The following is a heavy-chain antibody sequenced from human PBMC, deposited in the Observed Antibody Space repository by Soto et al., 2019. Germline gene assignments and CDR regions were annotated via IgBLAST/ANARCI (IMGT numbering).Heavy chain of an antibody. Sequence: QVQLQESGPGLVKPSQTLSLTCTVSGGSISNGGYYWSWIRQHAGKGLEWIGYIFYSGSTYYNPSLKSRVTISVDTSKNQFSLKLSSVTAADKAVYYGARAPGDYFDNWGQGTLVTVSS. CDR2: IFYSGST. CDR1: GGSISNGGYY. V-gene: IGHV4-31*03. J-gene: IGHJ4*02. CDR3: ARAPGDYFDN.